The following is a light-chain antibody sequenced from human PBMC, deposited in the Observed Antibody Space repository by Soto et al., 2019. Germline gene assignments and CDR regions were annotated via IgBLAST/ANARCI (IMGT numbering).Light chain of an antibody. J-gene: IGLJ1*01. CDR2: EGS. CDR3: CSYAGSHYV. CDR1: SSDVGSYNL. V-gene: IGLV2-23*01. Sequence: QSVLTQPASVSGSPGQSITISCTGTSSDVGSYNLVSWYQQHPGKAPKLMIYEGSKRPSGVSNRFSGSKSGNTASLTISGLQAEDEADYYCCSYAGSHYVFGTGTTVTVL.